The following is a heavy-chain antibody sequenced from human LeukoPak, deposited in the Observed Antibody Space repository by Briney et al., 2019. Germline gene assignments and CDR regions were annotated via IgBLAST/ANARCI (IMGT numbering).Heavy chain of an antibody. J-gene: IGHJ5*02. V-gene: IGHV3-23*01. CDR2: ISGSGGST. CDR3: AKDTGYSSGWYLNWLDP. Sequence: GGSLRLSCAASGFTFSSYAMSWVRQAPGKGLEWVSAISGSGGSTYYADSVKGRFTISRDNSKNTLYLQMNSLRAEDTAVYYCAKDTGYSSGWYLNWLDPWGQGTLVTVSS. D-gene: IGHD6-19*01. CDR1: GFTFSSYA.